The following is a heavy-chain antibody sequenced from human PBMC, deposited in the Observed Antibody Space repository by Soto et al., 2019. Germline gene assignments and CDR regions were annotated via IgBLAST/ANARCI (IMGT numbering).Heavy chain of an antibody. V-gene: IGHV3-23*01. CDR2: IRGSGGST. J-gene: IGHJ4*02. Sequence: GGSLRLSCAASGFTFRSYAMNWVRQSPGKGLEWVSGIRGSGGSTYYADSVKGRFTISRDNSKNTLYLQMNSLRAEDTAVYYCAKDHGDYVLYFDYWGQGTLVTVSS. CDR3: AKDHGDYVLYFDY. CDR1: GFTFRSYA. D-gene: IGHD4-17*01.